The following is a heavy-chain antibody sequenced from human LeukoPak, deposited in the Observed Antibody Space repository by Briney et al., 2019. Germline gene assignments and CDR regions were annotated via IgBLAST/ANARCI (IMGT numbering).Heavy chain of an antibody. J-gene: IGHJ4*02. CDR3: AKVYNDYSFDY. Sequence: GESLKISCKGSGXSFTSNWIGWVRQMPGKGLEWMGIIYPGDSDTRYSPSFQGQVTISVDKSITTAYLQWTSLKASDTAMYYCAKVYNDYSFDYWGQGTLVTVSS. D-gene: IGHD4-11*01. V-gene: IGHV5-51*01. CDR2: IYPGDSDT. CDR1: GXSFTSNW.